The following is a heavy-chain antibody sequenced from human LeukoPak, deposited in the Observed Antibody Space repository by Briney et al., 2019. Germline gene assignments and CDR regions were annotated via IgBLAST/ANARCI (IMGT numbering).Heavy chain of an antibody. V-gene: IGHV4-30-4*07. J-gene: IGHJ5*02. CDR1: GGSISRGGYS. D-gene: IGHD3-10*01. Sequence: PSETLSLTCAVSGGSISRGGYSWGWIRQPPGKGLEWIGYFYYSGSTYYNPSLKSRVTISVDTSKNQLSLKLSSVTAADTALYYGARESNYHGSGTGWFDPWGQGTLVTVSS. CDR2: FYYSGST. CDR3: ARESNYHGSGTGWFDP.